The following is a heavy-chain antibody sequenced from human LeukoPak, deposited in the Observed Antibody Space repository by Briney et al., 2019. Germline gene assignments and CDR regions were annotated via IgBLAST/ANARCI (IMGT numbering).Heavy chain of an antibody. D-gene: IGHD6-13*01. CDR2: IYSGGNT. Sequence: GGSLRLSCAAPGFTVSSNYMSWVRQAPGKALQWVSVIYSGGNTYYADSVKGRFTISRDNSKNTLYLQMNSLRAEDTAVYYCAKDCGDWYSSSWYWFDPWGQGTLVTVSS. V-gene: IGHV3-53*05. CDR3: AKDCGDWYSSSWYWFDP. CDR1: GFTVSSNY. J-gene: IGHJ5*02.